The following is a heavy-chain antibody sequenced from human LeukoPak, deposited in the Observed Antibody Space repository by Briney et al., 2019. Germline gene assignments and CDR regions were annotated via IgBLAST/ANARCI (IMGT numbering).Heavy chain of an antibody. D-gene: IGHD6-19*01. CDR3: ARVPYSSGWYPFDY. J-gene: IGHJ4*02. CDR2: IYYSGST. V-gene: IGHV4-59*12. Sequence: SETLSLTCTVSGGSISSYYWSWIRQPPGKGLEWIGYIYYSGSTNYNPSLKSRVTISVDTSKNQFSLKLSSVTAADTAVYYCARVPYSSGWYPFDYWGQGTLVTVSS. CDR1: GGSISSYY.